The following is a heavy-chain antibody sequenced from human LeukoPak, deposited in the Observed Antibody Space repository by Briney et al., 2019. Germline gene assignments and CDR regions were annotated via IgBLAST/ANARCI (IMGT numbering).Heavy chain of an antibody. V-gene: IGHV1-2*02. CDR2: INPNSGGT. D-gene: IGHD1-26*01. CDR1: GYTFTGYY. Sequence: ASVKVSCKASGYTFTGYYMHWVRQAPGQGLEWMGWINPNSGGTNYALKFQGRVTMTRDTSISTAYMELSRLRSDDTAVYYCARAYSETYGLGYYYMDVWGKGTTVTISS. CDR3: ARAYSETYGLGYYYMDV. J-gene: IGHJ6*03.